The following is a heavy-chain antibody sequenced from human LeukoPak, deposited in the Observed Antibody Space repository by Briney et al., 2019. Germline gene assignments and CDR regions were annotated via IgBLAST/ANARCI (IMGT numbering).Heavy chain of an antibody. CDR3: ARHHGIYYYMDV. CDR2: IYYSGST. Sequence: SETLSLTCTVSGGSISSSSYYWGWIRQPPGKGLEWIGSIYYSGSTYYNPSLKSRVTISVDTSKNQFSLKLSSVTAADTAVYYCARHHGIYYYMDVWGKGTTVTVSS. J-gene: IGHJ6*03. CDR1: GGSISSSSYY. V-gene: IGHV4-39*01. D-gene: IGHD1-14*01.